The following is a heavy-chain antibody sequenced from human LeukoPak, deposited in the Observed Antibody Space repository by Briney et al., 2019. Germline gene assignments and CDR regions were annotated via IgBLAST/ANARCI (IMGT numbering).Heavy chain of an antibody. V-gene: IGHV1-69*05. J-gene: IGHJ1*01. CDR2: IIPIFGTA. Sequence: XKGSGGTFISYAISWVGQAPGQGLEWMGRIIPIFGTANYAQNFQCRVTITTDESTITAYMELSSLSSEDTAVYYCARVVTDSSSWSSPVPAEYFQHWGQGTLVTVSS. D-gene: IGHD6-13*01. CDR3: ARVVTDSSSWSSPVPAEYFQH. CDR1: GGTFISYA.